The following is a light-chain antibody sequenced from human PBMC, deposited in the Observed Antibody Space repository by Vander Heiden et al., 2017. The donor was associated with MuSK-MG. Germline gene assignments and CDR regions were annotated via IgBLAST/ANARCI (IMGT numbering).Light chain of an antibody. CDR1: QHVRDC. Sequence: EVVLTQSPRTLSSSPGEPATLSCRARQHVRDCLAWYKQKPGQAPRLLISGACKRAPDIPGMFSGCGSGTDFILTIRHLDSEYFAFYFWQHCDSRPLSFGGGTNVDSK. V-gene: IGKV3-11*01. J-gene: IGKJ4*01. CDR3: QHCDSRPLS. CDR2: GAC.